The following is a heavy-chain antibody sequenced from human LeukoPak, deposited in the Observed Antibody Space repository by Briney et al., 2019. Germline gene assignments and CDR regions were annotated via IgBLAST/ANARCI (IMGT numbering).Heavy chain of an antibody. CDR1: GFDLSDYY. CDR3: ARRRDYFDY. Sequence: PGGSLRLSCVVSGFDLSDYYMSWIRQAPGKGLEWISYISSSGGNIYFADSVKGRFTMSRDNARGSLYLQMNSLRADDTAIYYCARRRDYFDYWGLGTLVTVSS. CDR2: ISSSGGNI. V-gene: IGHV3-11*01. J-gene: IGHJ4*02.